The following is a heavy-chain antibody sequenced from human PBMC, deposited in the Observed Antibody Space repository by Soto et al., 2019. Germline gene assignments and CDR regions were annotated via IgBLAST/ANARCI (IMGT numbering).Heavy chain of an antibody. D-gene: IGHD1-26*01. CDR1: GYTFTGYY. CDR3: ARELRGGSPTRFFDY. Sequence: GASVKVSCKASGYTFTGYYMHWVRQAPGQGLEWMGWINPNSGGTNYAQKFQGWVTMTRDTSISTAYMELSRLRSDDTAVYYCARELRGGSPTRFFDYWGQGTLVTVSS. CDR2: INPNSGGT. V-gene: IGHV1-2*04. J-gene: IGHJ4*02.